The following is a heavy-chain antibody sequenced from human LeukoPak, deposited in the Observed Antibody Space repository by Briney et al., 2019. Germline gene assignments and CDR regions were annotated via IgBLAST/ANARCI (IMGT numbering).Heavy chain of an antibody. CDR1: GYTFTSYD. V-gene: IGHV1-8*01. D-gene: IGHD3-3*01. CDR2: MNPNSGNT. CDR3: AKGGDFWSGYYGFDP. Sequence: ASVKVSCKASGYTFTSYDINWVRQAPGQGLEWMGWMNPNSGNTGYAQKFQGRVTMTRNTSISTAYMELSSLRSEDTAVYYCAKGGDFWSGYYGFDPWGQGTLVTVSS. J-gene: IGHJ5*02.